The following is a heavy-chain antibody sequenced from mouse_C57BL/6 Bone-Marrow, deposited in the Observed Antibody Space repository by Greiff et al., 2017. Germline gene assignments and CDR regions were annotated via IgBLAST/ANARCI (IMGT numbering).Heavy chain of an antibody. CDR1: GFNIKDDY. D-gene: IGHD2-5*01. V-gene: IGHV14-4*01. J-gene: IGHJ4*01. CDR3: SESNYPYAMDY. Sequence: VQLQQSGAELVRPGASVKLSCTASGFNIKDDYMHWVKQRPEQGLAWIGWIDPENGDTEYASKFQGKATITADTSSNTAYLQLSSLTSEDTAVYYCSESNYPYAMDYWGQGTSVTVSS. CDR2: IDPENGDT.